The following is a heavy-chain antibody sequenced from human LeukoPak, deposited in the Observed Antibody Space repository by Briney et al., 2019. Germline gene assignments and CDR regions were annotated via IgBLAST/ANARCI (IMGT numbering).Heavy chain of an antibody. Sequence: SCXTSGFTFSYYGIHWVRQAPGKGLEGVAVMWSDGIRKYYTDSVKGRFTVSRDTSKNTQYLEMSSLRVEDTAVYYCTRDADTSGHYDIFDIWGQGTMVTVSS. CDR1: GFTFSYYG. J-gene: IGHJ3*02. CDR2: MWSDGIRK. D-gene: IGHD6-19*01. CDR3: TRDADTSGHYDIFDI. V-gene: IGHV3-33*01.